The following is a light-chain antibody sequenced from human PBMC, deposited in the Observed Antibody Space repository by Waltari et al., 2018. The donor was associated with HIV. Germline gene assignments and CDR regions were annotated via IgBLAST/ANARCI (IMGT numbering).Light chain of an antibody. CDR3: QSYDSSLSGSDVV. J-gene: IGLJ2*01. CDR1: SSNIGAGYV. V-gene: IGLV1-40*01. CDR2: GNS. Sequence: QSVATQPPSVSGAPGQRVTISCTGSSSNIGAGYVVTCHQQLPGTAPKPLIYGNSNRPSGVPDRFSGSKSGTSASLAITGLQAEDEADYYCQSYDSSLSGSDVVFGGGTELTVL.